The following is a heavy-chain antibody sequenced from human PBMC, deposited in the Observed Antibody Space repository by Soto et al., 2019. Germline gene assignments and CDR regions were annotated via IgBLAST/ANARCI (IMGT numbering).Heavy chain of an antibody. D-gene: IGHD6-19*01. CDR2: ISPHNDNT. J-gene: IGHJ3*02. Sequence: ASVKVSCKASGYTFSDYYVTWVRQAPGHGLEWMGWISPHNDNTNLAQNVKGRVILTTDTSSNTAFMELRSLTSDDTATYYCARNSAGYSSGWSGAFDIWGQGTMVTVSS. CDR3: ARNSAGYSSGWSGAFDI. CDR1: GYTFSDYY. V-gene: IGHV1-18*01.